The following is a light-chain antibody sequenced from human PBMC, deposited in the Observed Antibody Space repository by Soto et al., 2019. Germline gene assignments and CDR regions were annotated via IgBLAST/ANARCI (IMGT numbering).Light chain of an antibody. J-gene: IGKJ4*01. CDR1: QSISSS. CDR2: AAS. CDR3: HQTYNAPFT. V-gene: IGKV1-39*01. Sequence: DIQMTQSPSSLSASVGDRVTITCRASQSISSSLNWYQLKPGQAPQLLIYAASTLQSGVPSRVSSSGSGSDFTLTISSLHLEDFATYYCHQTYNAPFTFGGGTTVEVK.